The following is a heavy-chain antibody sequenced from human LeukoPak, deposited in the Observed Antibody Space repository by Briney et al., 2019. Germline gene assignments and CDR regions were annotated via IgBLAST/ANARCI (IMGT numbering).Heavy chain of an antibody. CDR2: VRYDGSNK. D-gene: IGHD6-13*01. J-gene: IGHJ4*02. CDR1: GSTFSSYG. Sequence: GGSLRLSCVASGSTFSSYGMHWVRQAPGKGLEWVAFVRYDGSNKYYADSVKGRFTISRDNSKNTMYLQMNSLRVEDTAVYYCAKDRGSSWTFDYWGQGTLVTVFS. V-gene: IGHV3-30*02. CDR3: AKDRGSSWTFDY.